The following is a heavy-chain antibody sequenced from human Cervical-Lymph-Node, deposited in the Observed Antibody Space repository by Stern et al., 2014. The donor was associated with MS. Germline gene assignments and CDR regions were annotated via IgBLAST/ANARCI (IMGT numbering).Heavy chain of an antibody. CDR2: IFSGGSDI. V-gene: IGHV5-51*01. CDR3: ARQRYFDY. Sequence: EVQLVESGPEVKRPGESLKISCQASGYTFTSYWIGGVRQMPGKGLEWIAIIFSGGSDIRYSPSFQGQVPISADKSSSTAYLQWNNLKASDTAIYYCARQRYFDYWGQGTLVTVSS. CDR1: GYTFTSYW. J-gene: IGHJ4*02.